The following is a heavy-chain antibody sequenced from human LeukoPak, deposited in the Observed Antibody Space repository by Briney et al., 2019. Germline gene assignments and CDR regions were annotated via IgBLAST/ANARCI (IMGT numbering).Heavy chain of an antibody. V-gene: IGHV3-9*01. CDR2: ISCNSGSI. Sequence: LAGGSLRLSCAASGFTFSGYAMNWVRQAPGKGLEWVSGISCNSGSIFYADSVKGRFTISRDNARNSLYLQMNSLRAEDTALYYCAKGGYYYASSGYYGESESCGQGTLFTVSS. CDR1: GFTFSGYA. CDR3: AKGGYYYASSGYYGESES. D-gene: IGHD3-22*01. J-gene: IGHJ5*02.